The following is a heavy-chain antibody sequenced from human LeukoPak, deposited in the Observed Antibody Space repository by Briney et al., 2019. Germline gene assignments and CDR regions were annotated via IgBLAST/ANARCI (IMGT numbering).Heavy chain of an antibody. D-gene: IGHD1-26*01. Sequence: SETLSLTCTVSGGSISSYYWSWIRQPAGKGLEWIGRIYTRGSTNYNPSLKSRVTMSVDTSKNQFSLKLSSVTAADTAVYYCARVGGVGATPYFDYWGQGTLVTVSS. CDR1: GGSISSYY. CDR2: IYTRGST. V-gene: IGHV4-4*07. CDR3: ARVGGVGATPYFDY. J-gene: IGHJ4*02.